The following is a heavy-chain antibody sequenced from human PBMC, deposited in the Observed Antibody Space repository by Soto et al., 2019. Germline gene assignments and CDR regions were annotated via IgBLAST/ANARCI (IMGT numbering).Heavy chain of an antibody. D-gene: IGHD3-10*01. J-gene: IGHJ6*02. CDR2: IYTSGST. CDR3: ARDRRHYGSGSYYYYGMDV. CDR1: GGSISSYY. V-gene: IGHV4-4*07. Sequence: SETLSLTCTVSGGSISSYYWSWIRQPAGKGLEWIGRIYTSGSTNYNPSLKSRVTMSVDTSKNQFSLKLSSVTAADTAVYYCARDRRHYGSGSYYYYGMDVWGQGTTVTVSS.